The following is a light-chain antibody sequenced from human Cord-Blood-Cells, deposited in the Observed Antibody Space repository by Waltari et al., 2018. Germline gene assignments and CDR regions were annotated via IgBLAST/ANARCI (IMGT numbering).Light chain of an antibody. J-gene: IGKJ1*01. V-gene: IGKV1-39*01. CDR2: AAS. CDR3: QQSYSTPWT. Sequence: DIQMTQSPSSLSASVGDRVTITCRASHSISSNLNWYQQQPGKAPKPLIYAASSLQSGVPSRFSGRGSGTDFTLTIISLQPEDFATYYCQQSYSTPWTFGQGTKVEIK. CDR1: HSISSN.